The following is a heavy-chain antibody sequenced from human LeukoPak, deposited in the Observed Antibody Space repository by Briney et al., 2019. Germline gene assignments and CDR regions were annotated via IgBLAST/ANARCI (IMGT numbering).Heavy chain of an antibody. V-gene: IGHV4-4*07. J-gene: IGHJ3*02. CDR2: IYTSGST. CDR3: ARYPITMISNYRAFDI. D-gene: IGHD3-22*01. Sequence: NTSETLSLTCTVSGGSISSYYWSWIRQPAGKGLEWIGRIYTSGSTNYNPSLKSRVTISVDTSKNQFSLKLSSVTAADTAVYYCARYPITMISNYRAFDIWGQGTMVTVSS. CDR1: GGSISSYY.